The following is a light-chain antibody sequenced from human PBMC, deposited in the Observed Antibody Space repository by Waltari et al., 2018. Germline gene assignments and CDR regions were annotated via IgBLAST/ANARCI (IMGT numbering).Light chain of an antibody. CDR2: DAS. CDR1: QAISSA. CDR3: QQFNSFPLT. Sequence: AIQLTQSPSSLSASVGDTVTITCRASQAISSAFAWYQLRPGKAPKFLIYDASILESGVPSRFRGSGSGTDFTLTISSLQPDDFGTYFCQQFNSFPLTFGGGTKVEMK. J-gene: IGKJ4*01. V-gene: IGKV1-13*02.